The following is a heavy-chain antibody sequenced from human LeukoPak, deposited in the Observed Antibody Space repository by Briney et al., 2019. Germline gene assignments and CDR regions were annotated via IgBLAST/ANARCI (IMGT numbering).Heavy chain of an antibody. CDR1: GFTFSNYG. CDR3: AKVSSAAAGPQDPIDY. D-gene: IGHD6-13*01. V-gene: IGHV3-23*01. Sequence: GGSLRLSCVASGFTFSNYGMSWVRQAPGKGLEWVSAITASGGNTEYADSVKGRFTISRDNSKNTLYLQMNSLRAEDTAVYYCAKVSSAAAGPQDPIDYWGQGTLVTVSS. CDR2: ITASGGNT. J-gene: IGHJ4*02.